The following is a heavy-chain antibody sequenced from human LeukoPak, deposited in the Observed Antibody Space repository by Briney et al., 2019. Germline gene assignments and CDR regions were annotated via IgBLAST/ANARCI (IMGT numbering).Heavy chain of an antibody. D-gene: IGHD2-2*01. Sequence: PSQTLSLTCTVSGGSISSDAYFWSWIRQHPGKGLEWIGYISYSGSTYYNPSLKSRITISVDTSKNQFSLNRSSVTAADTAVYFCAAIVVVPPAIAYWGEGTLVTVSS. CDR2: ISYSGST. CDR1: GGSISSDAYF. CDR3: AAIVVVPPAIAY. J-gene: IGHJ4*02. V-gene: IGHV4-31*03.